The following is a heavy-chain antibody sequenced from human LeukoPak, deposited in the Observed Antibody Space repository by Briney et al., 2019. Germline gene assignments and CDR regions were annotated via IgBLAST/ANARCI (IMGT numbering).Heavy chain of an antibody. CDR3: ARHRGPYYDFWSGYPASYYYYGMDV. CDR2: IYYSGST. V-gene: IGHV4-59*08. D-gene: IGHD3-3*01. CDR1: GGSISSYY. J-gene: IGHJ6*02. Sequence: PSETLSLTCTVSGGSISSYYWRWIRQPPGKGLEWVGYIYYSGSTNYNASRKSRVTISVDNSKNQSSLKLSSVTAADTAVYYCARHRGPYYDFWSGYPASYYYYGMDVWGQGTTVTVSS.